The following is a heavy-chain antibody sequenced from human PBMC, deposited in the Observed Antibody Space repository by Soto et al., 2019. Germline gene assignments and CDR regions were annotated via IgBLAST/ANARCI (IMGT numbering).Heavy chain of an antibody. CDR1: GFTFSSYV. V-gene: IGHV3-64D*08. D-gene: IGHD3-10*01. CDR2: ISSNGGST. CDR3: VKDDGSGSYSSYYYYYYGMDV. J-gene: IGHJ6*02. Sequence: PGGSLRLSCSASGFTFSSYVMHWVRQAPGKGMEYVSAISSNGGSTYYADSVKGRFTISRDNSKNTLYLQMSSLRAEDTAVYYCVKDDGSGSYSSYYYYYYGMDVWGQGTTVTVSS.